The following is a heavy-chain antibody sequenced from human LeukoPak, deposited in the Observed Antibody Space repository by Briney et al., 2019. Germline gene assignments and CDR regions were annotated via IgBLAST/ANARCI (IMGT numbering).Heavy chain of an antibody. V-gene: IGHV1-46*01. J-gene: IGHJ4*02. Sequence: ASVKVSCKASGYTFTSYYMHWVRQAPGQGLEWMGIINPSGGSTSYAQKFQGRVTITRNTSISTAYMELSSLRSEDTAVYYCARSYYYDNSGYFPTDYWGQGTLVTVSS. CDR1: GYTFTSYY. CDR2: INPSGGST. D-gene: IGHD3-22*01. CDR3: ARSYYYDNSGYFPTDY.